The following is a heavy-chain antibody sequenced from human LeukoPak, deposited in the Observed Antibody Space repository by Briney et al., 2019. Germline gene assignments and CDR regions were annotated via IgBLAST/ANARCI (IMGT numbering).Heavy chain of an antibody. Sequence: SETLSLTCAVYGGSFSGYYWSWIRQPPGKGLEWIGEINHSGSTNYNPSLKSRVTISVDTSKNQFSLKLSSVTAADTAVYYCARAGELFTSYYFDYWGQGTLVTVSS. CDR3: ARAGELFTSYYFDY. V-gene: IGHV4-34*01. J-gene: IGHJ4*02. CDR1: GGSFSGYY. CDR2: INHSGST. D-gene: IGHD3-10*01.